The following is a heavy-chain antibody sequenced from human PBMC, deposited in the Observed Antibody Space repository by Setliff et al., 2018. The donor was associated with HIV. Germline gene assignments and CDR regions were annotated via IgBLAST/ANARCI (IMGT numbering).Heavy chain of an antibody. CDR2: IYAGGNT. CDR3: ARDSGGIGGYYYYMDV. D-gene: IGHD6-19*01. CDR1: GLSVTDNY. Sequence: GGSLRLSCAASGLSVTDNYMSWVRQAPGKGLEWVSVIYAGGNTHYADSVKGRFTVSRDTSKNTVYLLMKSLRVDDTAVYYCARDSGGIGGYYYYMDVWGKGTMVTVSS. J-gene: IGHJ6*03. V-gene: IGHV3-53*01.